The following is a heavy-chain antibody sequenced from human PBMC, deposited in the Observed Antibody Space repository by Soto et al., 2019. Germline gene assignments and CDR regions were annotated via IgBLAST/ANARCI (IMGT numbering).Heavy chain of an antibody. J-gene: IGHJ4*02. D-gene: IGHD3-10*01. CDR1: GFTFSSYG. CDR2: IWYDGSNK. V-gene: IGHV3-33*01. CDR3: ARGSWRREFGIDY. Sequence: PGGSLRLSCAASGFTFSSYGMHWVRQAPGKGLEWVAVIWYDGSNKYYADSVKGRFTISRDNSKNTLYLQMNSLRAEDTAVYYCARGSWRREFGIDYWGQGTLVTVSS.